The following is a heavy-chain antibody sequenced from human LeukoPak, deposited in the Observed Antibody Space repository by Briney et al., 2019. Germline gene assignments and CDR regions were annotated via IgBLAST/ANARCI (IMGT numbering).Heavy chain of an antibody. Sequence: SVKVSCKASGGTFSSYAISWVRQAPGQGLEWMGRIIPIFGTANYAQKFQGRVTITTDESTSTAYMELSSLRSEDTAVYYCARAPRGYGSGLNWFDPWGQGTLVTVSS. CDR3: ARAPRGYGSGLNWFDP. CDR2: IIPIFGTA. CDR1: GGTFSSYA. D-gene: IGHD5-18*01. V-gene: IGHV1-69*05. J-gene: IGHJ5*02.